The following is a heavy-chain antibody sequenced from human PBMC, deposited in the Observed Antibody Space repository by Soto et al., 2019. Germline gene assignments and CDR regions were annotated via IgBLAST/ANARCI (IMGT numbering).Heavy chain of an antibody. D-gene: IGHD3-10*01. J-gene: IGHJ6*02. Sequence: QVQLVESGGGVVQPGRSLRLSCAASGFTFSSYAMHWVRQAPGKGLEWVAVISYDGSNKYYADSVKGRFTISRDNSKNTLYLQMNSLRAEDTAVYYCARGVTMVRGVIIWDYYYGMDVWGQGTTVTVSS. V-gene: IGHV3-30-3*01. CDR3: ARGVTMVRGVIIWDYYYGMDV. CDR2: ISYDGSNK. CDR1: GFTFSSYA.